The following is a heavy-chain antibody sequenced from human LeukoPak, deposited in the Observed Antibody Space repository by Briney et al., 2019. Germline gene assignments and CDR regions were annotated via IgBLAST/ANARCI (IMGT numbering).Heavy chain of an antibody. D-gene: IGHD3-16*01. J-gene: IGHJ4*02. CDR3: AKDSPPPFGGIDY. Sequence: PGGSLRLSCAASGFTFSSYGMHWVRQAPGKGLEWVAVISYDGSNKYYADSVKGRFTISRDNSKNTLYLQMNSLRAEDTAVYYCAKDSPPPFGGIDYWGQGTLVTVSS. CDR1: GFTFSSYG. CDR2: ISYDGSNK. V-gene: IGHV3-30*18.